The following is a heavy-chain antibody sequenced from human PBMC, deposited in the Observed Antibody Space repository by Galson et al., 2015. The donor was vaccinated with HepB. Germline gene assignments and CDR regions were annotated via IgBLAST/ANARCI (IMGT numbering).Heavy chain of an antibody. J-gene: IGHJ4*02. V-gene: IGHV3-74*01. D-gene: IGHD4-17*01. CDR2: TNPDGSIT. Sequence: SLRLSCAASGFIFSSYWMHWVRQAPGKGLVWVSRTNPDGSITTYADSVKARFTISRDSAKNTLYLQMFGLRVEDTAVYYCTRDPYGEPNYDSWGQGTLVTVSS. CDR3: TRDPYGEPNYDS. CDR1: GFIFSSYW.